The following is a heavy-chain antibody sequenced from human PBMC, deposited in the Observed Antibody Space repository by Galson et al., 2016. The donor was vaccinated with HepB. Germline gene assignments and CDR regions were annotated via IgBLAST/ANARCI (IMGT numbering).Heavy chain of an antibody. CDR2: ITGRSYPYK. J-gene: IGHJ4*02. CDR1: GFTFSDYS. CDR3: ARASYYGNTGYYYFDY. V-gene: IGHV3-21*01. Sequence: SLRLSSAASGFTFSDYSMSWVRQAPGKGLEWVSFITGRSYPYKHYADPVRGRFTISRDDAKNSLFLQMNSLTAEDTAVYFCARASYYGNTGYYYFDYWGQGALVTVSS. D-gene: IGHD3-22*01.